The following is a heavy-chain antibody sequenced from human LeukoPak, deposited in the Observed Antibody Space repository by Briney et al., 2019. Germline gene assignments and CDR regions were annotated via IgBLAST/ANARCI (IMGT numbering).Heavy chain of an antibody. Sequence: GRSLRLSCAASGFTFDDYAMHWVRQAPGKGLEWVSGISWNSGSIGYADSVKGRFTISRDNAKNSLYLQMNSLRAEDTALYYCANFENDSLDYWGQGTLVTVSS. D-gene: IGHD3-22*01. CDR2: ISWNSGSI. J-gene: IGHJ4*02. CDR1: GFTFDDYA. V-gene: IGHV3-9*01. CDR3: ANFENDSLDY.